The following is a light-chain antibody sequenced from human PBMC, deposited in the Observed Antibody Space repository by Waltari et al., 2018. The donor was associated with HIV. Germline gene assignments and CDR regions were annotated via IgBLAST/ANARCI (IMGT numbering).Light chain of an antibody. CDR2: MLS. J-gene: IGLJ1*01. CDR3: SSYSTITSLFV. Sequence: QSALAQPASVSGSPGQSITISCAGAVVDSGPEIYVSWYQQHPGRAPRLIIYMLSRRPSGVSDRFSGSSSGISATLTISWLQRDDEAHYYCSSYSTITSLFVFGTGTRVTVL. V-gene: IGLV2-14*01. CDR1: VVDSGPEIY.